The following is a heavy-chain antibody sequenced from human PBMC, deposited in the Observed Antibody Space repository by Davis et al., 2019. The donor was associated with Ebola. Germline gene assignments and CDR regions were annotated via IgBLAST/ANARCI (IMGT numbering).Heavy chain of an antibody. D-gene: IGHD1-26*01. CDR2: ISYDGSNK. CDR1: GFTFSSYG. J-gene: IGHJ4*02. Sequence: GESLKISCAASGFTFSSYGMHWVRQAPGKGLEWVAVISYDGSNKYYADSVKGRFTISRDNSKNTLYLQMNSLRAEDTAVYYCAKDYVGYFDYWGQGTLVTVSS. V-gene: IGHV3-30*18. CDR3: AKDYVGYFDY.